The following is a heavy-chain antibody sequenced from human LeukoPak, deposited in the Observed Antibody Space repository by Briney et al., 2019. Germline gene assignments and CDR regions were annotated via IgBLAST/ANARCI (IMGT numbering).Heavy chain of an antibody. CDR3: AKGDIVVVPAAISDY. Sequence: GGSLRLSCAASGFTFSSYAMSWVRQAPRKGLEWVSAISGSGGSTYYADSVKGRFTIPRDNSKNTLYLQMNSLRAEDTAVYYCAKGDIVVVPAAISDYWGQGTLVTVSS. V-gene: IGHV3-23*01. CDR1: GFTFSSYA. J-gene: IGHJ4*02. CDR2: ISGSGGST. D-gene: IGHD2-2*01.